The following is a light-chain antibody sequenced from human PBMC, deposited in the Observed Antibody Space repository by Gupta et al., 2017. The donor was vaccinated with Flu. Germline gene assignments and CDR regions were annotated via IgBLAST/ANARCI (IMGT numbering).Light chain of an antibody. V-gene: IGKV2-30*02. CDR3: RQASLWPWT. CDR2: MSS. J-gene: IGKJ1*01. CDR1: QRLIHSDGNTY. Sequence: DVVVTQSPLSLPVTLGQPASISCRSSQRLIHSDGNTYLNWFHQRPGQSPRRLIYMSSNRDSGVPDRFSGSGSGTYFTLKISSVEAEDVGIYYCRQASLWPWTFGPGTKVEIK.